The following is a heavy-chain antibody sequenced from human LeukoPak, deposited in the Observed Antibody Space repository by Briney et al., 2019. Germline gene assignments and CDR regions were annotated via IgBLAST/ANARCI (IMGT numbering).Heavy chain of an antibody. CDR3: ARLWSSGWYVDY. CDR2: ISYDGSNR. Sequence: GALRLSCAASGFTFSSYGMHWVRQAPGKGLEWVAVISYDGSNRYYADSVKGRFTISRDNSKNTLYLQMNSLRAEDTAVYYCARLWSSGWYVDYWGQGTLVTVSS. V-gene: IGHV3-30*03. CDR1: GFTFSSYG. J-gene: IGHJ4*02. D-gene: IGHD6-19*01.